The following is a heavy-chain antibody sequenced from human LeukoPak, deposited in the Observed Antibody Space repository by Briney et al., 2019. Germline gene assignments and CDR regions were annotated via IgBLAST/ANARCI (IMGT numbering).Heavy chain of an antibody. V-gene: IGHV3-15*01. CDR1: GFTFSNAW. Sequence: GGSLRLSCAASGFTFSNAWMSWVRQAPGKGLEWVGRIKSKTDGGTTDYAAPVKGRFTISRDNSKNTLYLQMNSLRAEDTAVYYCAKTPRGPGNYWGQGTLVTVSS. CDR2: IKSKTDGGTT. CDR3: AKTPRGPGNY. D-gene: IGHD3-10*01. J-gene: IGHJ4*02.